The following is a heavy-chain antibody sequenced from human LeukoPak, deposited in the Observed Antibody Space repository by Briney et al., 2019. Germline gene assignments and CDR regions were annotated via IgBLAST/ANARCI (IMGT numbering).Heavy chain of an antibody. CDR3: AKDRLRFLEWLGSLDY. J-gene: IGHJ4*02. V-gene: IGHV3-48*01. CDR2: ISSSSSTI. CDR1: GFTFSSYS. Sequence: GGSLRLSCAASGFTFSSYSMNWVRQAPGKGLEWVSYISSSSSTIYYADSAKGRFTISRDNAKNSLYLQMNSLRAEDTAVYYCAKDRLRFLEWLGSLDYWGQGTLVTVSS. D-gene: IGHD3-3*01.